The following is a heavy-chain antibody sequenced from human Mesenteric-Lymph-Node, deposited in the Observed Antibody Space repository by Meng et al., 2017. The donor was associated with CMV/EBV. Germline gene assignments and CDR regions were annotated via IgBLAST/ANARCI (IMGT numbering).Heavy chain of an antibody. CDR1: GGSISSYY. J-gene: IGHJ1*01. V-gene: IGHV4-59*01. Sequence: SETLSLTCTVSGGSISSYYWAWIRQPPGKGLEWIGYIYYSGNTNYNPSLKSRVTISIDTSKNQFSLKLSSVTAADTAVYYCARGDRNSELPSQHWGQGTLVTVSS. D-gene: IGHD4-23*01. CDR3: ARGDRNSELPSQH. CDR2: IYYSGNT.